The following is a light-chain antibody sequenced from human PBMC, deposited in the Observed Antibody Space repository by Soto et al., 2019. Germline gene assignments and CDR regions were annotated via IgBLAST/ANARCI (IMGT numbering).Light chain of an antibody. Sequence: QSVLTQPPSVSAAPGQKVTISCSGSSSNIGNNYVSWYQQVPGTAPKLLIYDSEQRPSEIPDRFSGSKSGTSATLGITRLQTGDEADYYCGTWDDSLSGVVFGGGTKLTVL. CDR1: SSNIGNNY. CDR3: GTWDDSLSGVV. J-gene: IGLJ3*02. CDR2: DSE. V-gene: IGLV1-51*01.